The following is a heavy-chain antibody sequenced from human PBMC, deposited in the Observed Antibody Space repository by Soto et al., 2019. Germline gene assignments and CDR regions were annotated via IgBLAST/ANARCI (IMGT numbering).Heavy chain of an antibody. D-gene: IGHD3-10*01. CDR1: GYTFTGYY. V-gene: IGHV1-2*02. Sequence: ASVKVSCKASGYTFTGYYMHWVRQAPGQGLEWMGWINPNSGGTNYAQKFQGRVTMTRDTSISTAYMELSRLRSDDTAVYYCARGRPANYGSGMDVWGQGATVTVSS. J-gene: IGHJ6*02. CDR3: ARGRPANYGSGMDV. CDR2: INPNSGGT.